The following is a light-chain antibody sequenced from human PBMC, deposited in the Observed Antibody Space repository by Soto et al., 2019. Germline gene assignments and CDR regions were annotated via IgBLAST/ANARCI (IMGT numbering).Light chain of an antibody. V-gene: IGKV1-39*01. CDR2: AAS. CDR1: QSISSF. Sequence: DIQMTQSPSSLSASVGDRVTITCRASQSISSFLNWYQQKPGKAPKLLISAASNLQSGVPSRFSGSGSGTDFTLTISNLQPEDFATYFCQQSYTTPVYSFGQGTKVDIK. J-gene: IGKJ2*01. CDR3: QQSYTTPVYS.